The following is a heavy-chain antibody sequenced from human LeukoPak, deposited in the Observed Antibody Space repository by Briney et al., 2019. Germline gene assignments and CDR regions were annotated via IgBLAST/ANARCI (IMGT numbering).Heavy chain of an antibody. CDR3: ARDYGGSSPFDY. Sequence: GGSLRLSCAASGFTFSSYSMNWVRQAPGKGLEWVSSISSSGSTIYYADSVKGRFTISRDNAKNSLYLQMNSLRAEDTAVYYCARDYGGSSPFDYWGQGTLVTVSS. J-gene: IGHJ4*02. D-gene: IGHD4-23*01. CDR2: ISSSGSTI. CDR1: GFTFSSYS. V-gene: IGHV3-48*04.